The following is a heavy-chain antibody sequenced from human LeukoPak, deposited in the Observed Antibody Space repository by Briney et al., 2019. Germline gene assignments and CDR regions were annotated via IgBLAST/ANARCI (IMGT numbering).Heavy chain of an antibody. D-gene: IGHD6-6*01. V-gene: IGHV4-4*07. CDR1: GGSISSYY. CDR3: ARELRGSSHQYYYYYYYMDV. J-gene: IGHJ6*03. CDR2: IYTSGST. Sequence: PSETLSLTCTVSGGSISSYYWSWIRQPAGKGLEWIGRIYTSGSTNYNPSLKSRVTMSVDTSKNQFSLKLSSVTAADTAVYYCARELRGSSHQYYYYYYYMDVWSKGTTVTVSS.